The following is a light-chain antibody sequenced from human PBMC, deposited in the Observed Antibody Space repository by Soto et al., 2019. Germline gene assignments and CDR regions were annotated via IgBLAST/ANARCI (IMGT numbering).Light chain of an antibody. CDR1: SSNIGINT. V-gene: IGLV1-44*01. Sequence: QSVLTQPPSASGTPGQRVTISCSGGSSNIGINTVNWYQQLPGTAPKVLIYTDNQRPSGVPDRFSGSKSGTSASLDINGLQSRDDADYYCGAWDERMNGYVFGSGTKVTVL. CDR3: GAWDERMNGYV. CDR2: TDN. J-gene: IGLJ1*01.